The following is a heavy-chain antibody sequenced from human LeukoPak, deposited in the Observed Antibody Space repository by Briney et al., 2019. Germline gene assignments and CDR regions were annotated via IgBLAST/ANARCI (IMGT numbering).Heavy chain of an antibody. J-gene: IGHJ5*02. Sequence: PSETLSLTCIVSGGSISSGAYYWAWIRQPPGKGLEWIVTINNSGSTFYNPSLKSRVTISVDTSKNHFSLRLTSVTAADTAVYYCARGGGVRTGSGWRPGNWFDPWGQGTLVIVSS. CDR1: GGSISSGAYY. CDR2: INNSGST. CDR3: ARGGGVRTGSGWRPGNWFDP. V-gene: IGHV4-39*02. D-gene: IGHD6-19*01.